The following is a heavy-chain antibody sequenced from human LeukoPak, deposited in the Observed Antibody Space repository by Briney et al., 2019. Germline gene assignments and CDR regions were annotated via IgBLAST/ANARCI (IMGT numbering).Heavy chain of an antibody. V-gene: IGHV3-43*01. CDR3: AKEGRLAAAGTIED. J-gene: IGHJ4*02. D-gene: IGHD6-13*01. CDR2: INWNGGST. CDR1: GFTFGDYS. Sequence: PGGSLRLSCAISGFTFGDYSVNWVRQAPGKGLEWVASINWNGGSTYFADSMKGRFTISRDNKKNSLYLQMNSLRIEDTALYFCAKEGRLAAAGTIEDWGQGTLVTVTS.